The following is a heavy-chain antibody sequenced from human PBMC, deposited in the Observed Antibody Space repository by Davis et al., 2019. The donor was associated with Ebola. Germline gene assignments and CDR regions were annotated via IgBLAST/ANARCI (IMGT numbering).Heavy chain of an antibody. CDR2: IYYSGSS. CDR3: GRVVASEGI. D-gene: IGHD2-15*01. J-gene: IGHJ6*02. Sequence: MPSETLSLTCIVSGGSISRTTYYWGWIRQPPGKGLEWIGTIYYSGSSYYNPSLKSRVTMSMDTSKNQFSLRLSSVTAADTAVYYCGRVVASEGIWGQGTTVTVSS. CDR1: GGSISRTTYY. V-gene: IGHV4-39*01.